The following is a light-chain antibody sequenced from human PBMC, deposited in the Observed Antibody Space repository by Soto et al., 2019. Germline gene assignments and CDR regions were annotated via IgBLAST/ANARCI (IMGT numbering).Light chain of an antibody. J-gene: IGKJ2*01. CDR2: DAS. CDR1: QSVTSY. V-gene: IGKV3-11*01. Sequence: EIVLTQSPATLSLSPGERATLSCRASQSVTSYLAWYQQKPGQAPRLLIYDASNRATGVPARFSGSGSGTDFTLIISSLEPEDFAVYYCQQRSNWPPTVGQGTKLEIK. CDR3: QQRSNWPPT.